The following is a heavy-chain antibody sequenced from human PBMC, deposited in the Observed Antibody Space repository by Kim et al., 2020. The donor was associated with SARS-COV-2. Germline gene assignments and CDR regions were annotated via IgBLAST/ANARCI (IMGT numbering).Heavy chain of an antibody. V-gene: IGHV4-59*13. CDR2: IYYSGST. CDR1: GGSISSYY. J-gene: IGHJ4*02. Sequence: SETLSLTCTVSGGSISSYYWSWIRQPPGKGLEWIGYIYYSGSTNYNPSLKSRVTISVDTSKNQFSLKLSSVTAADTAVYYCARSYDSSGYYYDYWGQGTLVTVSS. CDR3: ARSYDSSGYYYDY. D-gene: IGHD3-22*01.